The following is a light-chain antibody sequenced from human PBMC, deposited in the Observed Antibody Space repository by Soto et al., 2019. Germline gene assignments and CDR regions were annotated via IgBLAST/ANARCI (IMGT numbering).Light chain of an antibody. CDR1: SSDIGGYNY. Sequence: QSVLTQPPSASGSLGQSVTISCTGTSSDIGGYNYVSWYQQHPGKAPKLMIFEVSKCPSGVPDRFSGSKSGNTASLTVSGLQPEDEADYYCASYAGNNNLVFGGGTQLTVL. CDR2: EVS. CDR3: ASYAGNNNLV. J-gene: IGLJ2*01. V-gene: IGLV2-8*01.